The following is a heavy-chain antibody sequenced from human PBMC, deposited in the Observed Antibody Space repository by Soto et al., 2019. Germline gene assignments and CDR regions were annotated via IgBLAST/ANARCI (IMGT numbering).Heavy chain of an antibody. D-gene: IGHD2-15*01. J-gene: IGHJ4*02. CDR3: ARGISGGRHFDY. Sequence: AENLSLTCAVSGGSISRSKLWGWGLQPPGKGLEWIGEIYHSGSTNYNPSLKSRVTISVDKSKNQFSLKLSSVTAADTAVYYCARGISGGRHFDYWGQGTLVTVSS. CDR2: IYHSGST. CDR1: GGSISRSKL. V-gene: IGHV4-4*02.